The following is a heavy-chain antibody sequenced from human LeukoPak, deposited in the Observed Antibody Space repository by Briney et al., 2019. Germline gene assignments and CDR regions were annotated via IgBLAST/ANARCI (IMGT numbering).Heavy chain of an antibody. J-gene: IGHJ2*01. Sequence: SETLSLTCAVYGGSFSGYYWSWIRQPPGKGLEWIGEINHSGSTNYDPSLKSRVTISVDTSKNQFSLKLSSVTAADTAVYYCARGRLQWLAPRGLDLWGRGTLVTVSS. V-gene: IGHV4-34*01. CDR3: ARGRLQWLAPRGLDL. CDR2: INHSGST. D-gene: IGHD6-19*01. CDR1: GGSFSGYY.